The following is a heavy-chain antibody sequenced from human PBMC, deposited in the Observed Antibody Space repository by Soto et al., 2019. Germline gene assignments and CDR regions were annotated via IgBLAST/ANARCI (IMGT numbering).Heavy chain of an antibody. CDR3: ENPHPLPVDDVFDL. D-gene: IGHD2-15*01. J-gene: IGHJ3*01. V-gene: IGHV3-23*01. Sequence: EVQLLESGGGLVQPGGSLRLSCAASGFTFSSYAMSWVRQAPGKGLEWVSAISGSGGSTYYADSVKGRFTISRDNSKNTLYLKMNSRRAKDRPVYYCENPHPLPVDDVFDLGGKGKMVPFSS. CDR2: ISGSGGST. CDR1: GFTFSSYA.